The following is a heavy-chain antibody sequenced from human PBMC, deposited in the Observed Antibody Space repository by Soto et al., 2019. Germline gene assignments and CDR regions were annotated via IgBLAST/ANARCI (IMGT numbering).Heavy chain of an antibody. D-gene: IGHD3-10*01. Sequence: EVQLLESGGGLVQPGGSLRLSCAASGFTFINYAMNWVRQAPGKGLEWVSAISGSGGSTYYADSVKGRFSISRDNSKYTLYLQINSLRVEDTAVYYCAKRVYSGSGSYSSFDYWGQGTLVTVSS. CDR1: GFTFINYA. CDR3: AKRVYSGSGSYSSFDY. J-gene: IGHJ4*02. V-gene: IGHV3-23*01. CDR2: ISGSGGST.